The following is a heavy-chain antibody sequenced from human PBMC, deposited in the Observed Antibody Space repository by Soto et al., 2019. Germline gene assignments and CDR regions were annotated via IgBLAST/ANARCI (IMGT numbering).Heavy chain of an antibody. D-gene: IGHD3-10*01. J-gene: IGHJ4*02. V-gene: IGHV3-48*01. CDR2: ISSAGSTI. Sequence: HPGGSLRLSCAASEFTFSSYSMNWVRQAPGKGLEWVSYISSAGSTIHYADSVQGRFTMSRDNAKNLLFLQMHSLRAEDTAVYYCARILVRGAIDYWGQGTLVTVSS. CDR3: ARILVRGAIDY. CDR1: EFTFSSYS.